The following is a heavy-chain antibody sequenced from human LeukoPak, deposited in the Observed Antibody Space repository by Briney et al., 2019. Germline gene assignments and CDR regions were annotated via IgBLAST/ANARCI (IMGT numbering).Heavy chain of an antibody. CDR1: GYTFTSYD. CDR2: MNPNSDNT. Sequence: ASVTVSCKASGYTFTSYDINWVRQAPGQGLEWMGWMNPNSDNTGYAQKFQGRVTMTRNTSISTAYMELSSLRSEDTAVYYCARRLVRVGGRRQFDYWGQGTLVTVSS. CDR3: ARRLVRVGGRRQFDY. V-gene: IGHV1-8*01. D-gene: IGHD3-10*01. J-gene: IGHJ4*02.